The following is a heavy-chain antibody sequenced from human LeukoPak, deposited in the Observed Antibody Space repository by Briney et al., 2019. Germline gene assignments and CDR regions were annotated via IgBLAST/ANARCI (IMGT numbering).Heavy chain of an antibody. CDR3: AYFRRGPAPGSGSIGFDY. CDR1: ENTFGSYY. V-gene: IGHV1-46*01. J-gene: IGHJ4*02. CDR2: IDPSGGST. Sequence: ASVKVSCKASENTFGSYYMHWLRQARGQGPEWMGMIDPSGGSTSYAQKFQGRVTMTRDMSTSTVYMELSSLRSDDTAVYYCAYFRRGPAPGSGSIGFDYWGQGTLVTVSS. D-gene: IGHD2-2*01.